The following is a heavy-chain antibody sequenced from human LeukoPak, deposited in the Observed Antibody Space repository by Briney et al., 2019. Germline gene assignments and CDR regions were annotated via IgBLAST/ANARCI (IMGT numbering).Heavy chain of an antibody. Sequence: GESLKISCKGSGYSFTSYWIGWVRQMPGKGLEWMGIIYPGDSDTRYSPSFQGQVTISADKSISTAYLQWSSLKASDTAMYYCARHWHCSSTRCPPYFQHWGQGTLVTVSS. CDR2: IYPGDSDT. CDR3: ARHWHCSSTRCPPYFQH. J-gene: IGHJ1*01. V-gene: IGHV5-51*01. D-gene: IGHD2-2*01. CDR1: GYSFTSYW.